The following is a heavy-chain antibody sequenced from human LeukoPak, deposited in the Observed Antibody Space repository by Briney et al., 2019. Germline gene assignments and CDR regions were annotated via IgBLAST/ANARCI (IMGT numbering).Heavy chain of an antibody. CDR3: ANLARGFGEYFDY. J-gene: IGHJ4*02. CDR1: GFTFSSYA. D-gene: IGHD3-10*01. CDR2: ISYDGSNK. V-gene: IGHV3-30*04. Sequence: GGSLRLSCAASGFTFSSYAMHWVRQAPGKGLEWVAVISYDGSNKYYADSVKGRFTISRDNSKNTLYLQMNSLRAEDTAVYFCANLARGFGEYFDYWGQGILVTVSS.